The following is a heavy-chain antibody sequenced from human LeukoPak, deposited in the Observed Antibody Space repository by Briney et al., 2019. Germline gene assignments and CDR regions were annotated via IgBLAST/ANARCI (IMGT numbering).Heavy chain of an antibody. D-gene: IGHD3-3*01. CDR1: GYTFTSYG. V-gene: IGHV1-18*01. CDR3: ARVIGSYDFWSGYYDGSTYYYMDV. J-gene: IGHJ6*03. Sequence: ASVKVSFKASGYTFTSYGISWVRQARGQGLECMGWTSTYNGNTNYAQKLQGRVTMTTDTSTSTAYMELRSLRSDDTAVYYCARVIGSYDFWSGYYDGSTYYYMDVWGKGTTVTVSS. CDR2: TSTYNGNT.